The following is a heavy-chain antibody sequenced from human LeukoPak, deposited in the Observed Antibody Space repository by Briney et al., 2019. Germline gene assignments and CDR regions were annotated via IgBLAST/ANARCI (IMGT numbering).Heavy chain of an antibody. CDR2: INAGNGNI. J-gene: IGHJ4*02. D-gene: IGHD3-10*01. CDR1: GYIFISYA. Sequence: GASVKVSCKASGYIFISYAMHWVRQAPGQRLECMGWINAGNGNIKYSQDFQGRVAFTSDTFASTSYMELSSLRSEDTAVYYCARDNSRAALGCTNFDYWGQGTLVTVSS. V-gene: IGHV1-3*01. CDR3: ARDNSRAALGCTNFDY.